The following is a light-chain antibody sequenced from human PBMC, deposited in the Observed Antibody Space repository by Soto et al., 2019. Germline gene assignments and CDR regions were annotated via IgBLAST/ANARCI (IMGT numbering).Light chain of an antibody. J-gene: IGLJ1*01. CDR3: SSYTSSRTYVFSTYV. V-gene: IGLV2-14*01. CDR1: SSDVGGYNY. Sequence: QSVLTQPASVSGSPGQSITISCTGTSSDVGGYNYVSWYQQHPGKAPKVMIYEVSNRPSGVSNRFSGSKSGNTASLTISGLQAEDEADYYCSSYTSSRTYVFSTYVFGTGTKLTVL. CDR2: EVS.